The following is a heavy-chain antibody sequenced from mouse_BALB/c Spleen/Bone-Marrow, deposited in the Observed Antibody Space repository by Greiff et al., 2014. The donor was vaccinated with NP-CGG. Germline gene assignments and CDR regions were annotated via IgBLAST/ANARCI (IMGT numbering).Heavy chain of an antibody. D-gene: IGHD2-10*02. V-gene: IGHV2-6-4*01. CDR3: ARLYGNYGGYFDY. CDR1: GFSLSRYS. Sequence: VQRVESGPGLVAPSQSLSITCSVSGFSLSRYSVHWVRQPPGKGLEWLGMIWGGGSTDYNSALKSRLSISKDNSKSQVFLKMNSLQTDDTAMYYCARLYGNYGGYFDYWGQGTTLTVSS. CDR2: IWGGGST. J-gene: IGHJ2*01.